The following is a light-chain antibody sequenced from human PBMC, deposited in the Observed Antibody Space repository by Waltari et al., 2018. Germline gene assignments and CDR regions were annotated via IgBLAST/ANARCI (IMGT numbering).Light chain of an antibody. CDR3: LAWDSSTAWV. CDR2: QDT. V-gene: IGLV3-1*01. Sequence: SYELTQPPSVSVSPGQTASITCSVDKLGGKYASWYQQKPGQSPVLVIYQDTKRPSGIPERFSGSNSGNTATLTISGTQGMDEADYYCLAWDSSTAWVFGGGTKLTVL. CDR1: KLGGKY. J-gene: IGLJ3*02.